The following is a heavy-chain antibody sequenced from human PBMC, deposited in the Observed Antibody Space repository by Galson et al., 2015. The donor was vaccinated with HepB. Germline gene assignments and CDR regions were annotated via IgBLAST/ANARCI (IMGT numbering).Heavy chain of an antibody. CDR1: GDTFRNSA. Sequence: SVKVSCKASGDTFRNSAISWVRQAPGQGLEWMGGIMPIFRSPDYAQKFKGRVTITADESTNTAYMELSSLSSEDTAIYYCASLDSSSPFDAFDTWGQGTMVTVSS. J-gene: IGHJ3*02. CDR3: ASLDSSSPFDAFDT. V-gene: IGHV1-69*13. CDR2: IMPIFRSP. D-gene: IGHD6-13*01.